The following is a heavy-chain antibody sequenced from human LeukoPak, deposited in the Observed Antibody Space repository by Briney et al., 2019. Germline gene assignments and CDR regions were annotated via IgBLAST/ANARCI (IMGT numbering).Heavy chain of an antibody. D-gene: IGHD3-22*01. Sequence: SETLSLTCNVSGGSIRSYDWSWIRQPPGKGLEWIGYIHYRGSTKYNPSLKSRVTISVDTSKNQFSLKLSSVTAADTAVYYCARFITTRREPEHYYFDYWGQGTLVTVSS. V-gene: IGHV4-59*01. CDR2: IHYRGST. J-gene: IGHJ4*02. CDR3: ARFITTRREPEHYYFDY. CDR1: GGSIRSYD.